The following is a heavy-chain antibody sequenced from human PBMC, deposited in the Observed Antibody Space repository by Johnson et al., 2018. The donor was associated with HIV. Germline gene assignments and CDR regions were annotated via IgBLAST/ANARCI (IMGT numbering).Heavy chain of an antibody. Sequence: VQLVESGGGLVQPGGSLRLSCAASGFTFSSNYMSWVRQAPGKGLDWVTFIRYDGSGKYYADSVKGRFTISRDNSKNTLYLQMNSLRAEDTAVYYCARKKDAAFDIWGQGTMVTVSS. CDR2: IRYDGSGK. J-gene: IGHJ3*02. V-gene: IGHV3-30*02. CDR1: GFTFSSNY. CDR3: ARKKDAAFDI.